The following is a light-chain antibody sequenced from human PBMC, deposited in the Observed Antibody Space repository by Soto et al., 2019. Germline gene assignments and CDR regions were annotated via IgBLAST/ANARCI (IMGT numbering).Light chain of an antibody. CDR3: QQYDFLVGT. CDR1: QSINKW. Sequence: VAMTQSPSALSASVGDRVTMTCRASQSINKWLAWYQQKPGKAPNLLIYEASSLHSGVPSRFSGSGFGTEFTLTIHSLQLDDFASYYCQQYDFLVGTFGQGTKVEV. J-gene: IGKJ1*01. CDR2: EAS. V-gene: IGKV1-5*03.